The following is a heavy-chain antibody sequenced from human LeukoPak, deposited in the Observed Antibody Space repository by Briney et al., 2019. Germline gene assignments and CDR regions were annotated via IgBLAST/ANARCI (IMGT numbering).Heavy chain of an antibody. Sequence: GRSLRLSCAASGFTFSSYAMHWVRQAPGKGLEWVAVISYDGSNKYYADSVKGRFTISRDNSKNTLYLQMNSLRAEDTAVYYCARGGTDYYDSSGYYGYWGQGTLVTVSS. V-gene: IGHV3-30-3*01. D-gene: IGHD3-22*01. CDR2: ISYDGSNK. CDR3: ARGGTDYYDSSGYYGY. CDR1: GFTFSSYA. J-gene: IGHJ4*02.